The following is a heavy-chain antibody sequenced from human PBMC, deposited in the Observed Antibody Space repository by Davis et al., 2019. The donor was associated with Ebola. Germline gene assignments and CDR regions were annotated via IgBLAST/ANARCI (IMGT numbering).Heavy chain of an antibody. Sequence: AASVKVSCKASGGTFSSKAVNWLRQAPGQGLEWVGEIMTMVGSPNYAQKFQGRVTITADGSTDTDYLELRSLTSEDTAVYYCAREVVVVITTQYYYYDMDVWGQGTTVTVSS. J-gene: IGHJ6*02. V-gene: IGHV1-69*13. CDR3: AREVVVVITTQYYYYDMDV. CDR2: IMTMVGSP. CDR1: GGTFSSKA. D-gene: IGHD3-22*01.